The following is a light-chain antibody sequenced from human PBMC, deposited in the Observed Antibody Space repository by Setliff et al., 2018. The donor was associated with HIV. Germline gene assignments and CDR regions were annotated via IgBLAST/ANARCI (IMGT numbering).Light chain of an antibody. CDR3: SSYTSSSTPV. CDR1: SSDVGGYPY. CDR2: EVS. J-gene: IGLJ1*01. V-gene: IGLV2-14*01. Sequence: QSVLTQPASVSGSPGQSVTISCTGTSSDVGGYPYVSWYQQYPGKVPKLMIYEVSNRPSGVSNRFSGSKSANMASLTISGLQAEDEADYYRSSYTSSSTPVFGTGTKVTVL.